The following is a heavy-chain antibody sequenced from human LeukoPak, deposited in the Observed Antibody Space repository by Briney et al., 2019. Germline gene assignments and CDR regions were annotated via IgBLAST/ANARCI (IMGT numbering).Heavy chain of an antibody. Sequence: ASVKVSCEASGYTFTGYYMHWVRQAPGQGLEWMGWINPNSGGTNYAQKFQGRVTMTRDTSISTAYMELSRLRSDDTAVYYCARWDYYDSSGYPTGGPYNWFDPWGQGTLVTVSS. D-gene: IGHD3-22*01. CDR3: ARWDYYDSSGYPTGGPYNWFDP. CDR1: GYTFTGYY. V-gene: IGHV1-2*02. J-gene: IGHJ5*02. CDR2: INPNSGGT.